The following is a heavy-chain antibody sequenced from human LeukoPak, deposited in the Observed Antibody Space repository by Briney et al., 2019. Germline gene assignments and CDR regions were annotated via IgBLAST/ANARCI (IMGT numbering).Heavy chain of an antibody. CDR3: AKEYAIFGVVMNVLDI. V-gene: IGHV3-23*01. CDR1: GFTFSSYA. J-gene: IGHJ3*02. Sequence: GGSPRLSCAASGFTFSSYAMSWVRQAPGKGLEWVSAISGSGGSTYYADSVKGRFTISRDNSKNTLYLQMNSLRAEDTAVYYCAKEYAIFGVVMNVLDIWGPGTMVTVSS. CDR2: ISGSGGST. D-gene: IGHD3-3*01.